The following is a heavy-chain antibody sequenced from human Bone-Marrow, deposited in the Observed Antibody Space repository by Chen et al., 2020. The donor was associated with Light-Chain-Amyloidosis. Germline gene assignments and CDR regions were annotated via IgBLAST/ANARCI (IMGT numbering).Heavy chain of an antibody. J-gene: IGHJ5*02. CDR1: GFTFDDYA. Sequence: EVQLVESGGGVVQPGGSLRLSCAASGFTFDDYAMHWVRQAPGKGLECVSLISGDGGSTYYAYSVKGLFTISRDNSKNSLYLQMNSLRTEDTALYYCAKDIFATYDPWGQGTLVTVSS. D-gene: IGHD1-26*01. V-gene: IGHV3-43*02. CDR2: ISGDGGST. CDR3: AKDIFATYDP.